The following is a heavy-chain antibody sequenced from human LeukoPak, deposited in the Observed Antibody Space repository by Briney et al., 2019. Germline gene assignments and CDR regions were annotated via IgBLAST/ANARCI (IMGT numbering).Heavy chain of an antibody. CDR2: ISSDGNTK. D-gene: IGHD3-3*02. V-gene: IGHV3-30*01. CDR1: GFTFSNYA. J-gene: IGHJ4*02. Sequence: GGSLRLSCAASGFTFSNYAMHWVRQAPGKGLGWVAVISSDGNTKYYADSVKGRFTISRDNSKNTLYLQMNSLRAEDTAVYYCARVSIFGVVIPPDFWGQGTLVTVSS. CDR3: ARVSIFGVVIPPDF.